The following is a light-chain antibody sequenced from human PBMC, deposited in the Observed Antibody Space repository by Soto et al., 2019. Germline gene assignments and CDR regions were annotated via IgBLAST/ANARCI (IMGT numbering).Light chain of an antibody. J-gene: IGKJ2*01. CDR2: AAS. Sequence: DIQMTQAPSSLSASVGDRVTITCRASQRISTYLNWYQQKPGKAPKLLIYAASSLQSGVPSRFSGSGPGTDFTLTITSLQPEAFASYSCQQSSSTPFTFXQWPKVHIK. CDR1: QRISTY. V-gene: IGKV1-39*01. CDR3: QQSSSTPFT.